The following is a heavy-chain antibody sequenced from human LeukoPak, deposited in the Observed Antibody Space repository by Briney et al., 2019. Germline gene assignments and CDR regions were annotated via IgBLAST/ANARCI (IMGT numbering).Heavy chain of an antibody. CDR1: GGSFSGYY. CDR2: INHSGST. CDR3: ARGRGARLRPYYYYYMDV. D-gene: IGHD4-17*01. J-gene: IGHJ6*03. V-gene: IGHV4-34*01. Sequence: PSETLSLTCAVYGGSFSGYYWSWIRQPPGMGLEWIGEINHSGSTNYNPSLKSRVTISVDTSKNQFSLKLSSVTAADTAVYYCARGRGARLRPYYYYYMDVWGKGTTVTVSS.